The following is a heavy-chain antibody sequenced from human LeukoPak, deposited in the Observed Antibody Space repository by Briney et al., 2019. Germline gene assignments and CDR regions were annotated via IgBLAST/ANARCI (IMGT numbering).Heavy chain of an antibody. CDR3: ASKSYSSSWYVDY. CDR2: IYYSGST. Sequence: KPSETLSLTCTVSGGSISSSSYYWGWIRQPPGKGLEWIGSIYYSGSTYYNPSLKSRVTISVDTSKNQFSLKLSSVTAADTAVYYCASKSYSSSWYVDYWGQGTLVTVSS. D-gene: IGHD6-13*01. V-gene: IGHV4-39*07. J-gene: IGHJ4*02. CDR1: GGSISSSSYY.